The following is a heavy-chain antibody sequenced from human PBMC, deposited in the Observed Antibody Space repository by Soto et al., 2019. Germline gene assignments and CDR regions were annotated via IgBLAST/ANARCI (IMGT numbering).Heavy chain of an antibody. CDR2: ISAYNGNT. CDR1: GYTFTSYG. V-gene: IGHV1-18*04. D-gene: IGHD3-22*01. J-gene: IGHJ5*02. Sequence: ASVKVSCKASGYTFTSYGISWVRQAPGQGLEWMGWISAYNGNTNYAQKLQGRVTMTTDTSTSTAYMELRSLRSDDTAVYYCARHRRGGGDTYYYDSSGSPRNWFDPWGQGTLVTVSS. CDR3: ARHRRGGGDTYYYDSSGSPRNWFDP.